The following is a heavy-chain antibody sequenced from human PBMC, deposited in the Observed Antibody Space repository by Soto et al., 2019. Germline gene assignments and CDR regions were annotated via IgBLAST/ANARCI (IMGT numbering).Heavy chain of an antibody. D-gene: IGHD5-12*01. Sequence: SETLSLTCTVSGGSISSYYWSWIRHPPGKGLEWIGYIYYSGGTNYNPSLKSRATLSVDTSKNPFSLQLSSVTAADTAVYYCARCYDYNWFDPWGQGTLVTVSS. J-gene: IGHJ5*02. CDR2: IYYSGGT. V-gene: IGHV4-59*08. CDR1: GGSISSYY. CDR3: ARCYDYNWFDP.